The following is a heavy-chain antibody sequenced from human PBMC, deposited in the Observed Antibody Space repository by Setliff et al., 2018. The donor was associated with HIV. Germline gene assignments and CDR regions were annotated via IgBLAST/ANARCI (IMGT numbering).Heavy chain of an antibody. CDR1: GFAFDNYC. CDR3: AKPLTQWGVSPYHYAVDV. Sequence: PGGSLRLSCAASGFAFDNYCMTWVRRAPGKGLEWVSAIGGSTGSTYYADSVKGRFTISTDNSKNTLYLQMNSLRAEDTAVYYCAKPLTQWGVSPYHYAVDVWGQGTTVTVSS. J-gene: IGHJ6*02. CDR2: IGGSTGST. D-gene: IGHD1-26*01. V-gene: IGHV3-23*01.